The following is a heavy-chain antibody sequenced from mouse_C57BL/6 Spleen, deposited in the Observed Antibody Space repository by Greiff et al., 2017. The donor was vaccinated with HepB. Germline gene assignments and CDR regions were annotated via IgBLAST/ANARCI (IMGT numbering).Heavy chain of an antibody. CDR2: IDPEDGDT. Sequence: VQLQQSGAELVRPGASVKLSCKASGYTFTDYYMHWVKQRPEQGLEWIGRIDPEDGDTEYTQKFQGKATVTADTSSNTAYLQLSSLTSEDTAVYYCTGYGSLDYWGQGTTLTVSS. CDR1: GYTFTDYY. V-gene: IGHV14-1*01. CDR3: TGYGSLDY. J-gene: IGHJ2*01. D-gene: IGHD1-1*01.